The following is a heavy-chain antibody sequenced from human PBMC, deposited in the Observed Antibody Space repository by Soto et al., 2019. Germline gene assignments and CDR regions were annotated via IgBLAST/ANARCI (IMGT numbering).Heavy chain of an antibody. Sequence: PGGSLRLSCAASGFTFSSYAMSWVRQAPGKGLEWVSAISGIGGSTYYADSVKGRFTISRDNSKNTLYLQMNSLRAEDTAVYYCAKVHFDWLAHDYWGQGTLVTVSS. D-gene: IGHD3-9*01. CDR1: GFTFSSYA. CDR2: ISGIGGST. CDR3: AKVHFDWLAHDY. V-gene: IGHV3-23*01. J-gene: IGHJ4*02.